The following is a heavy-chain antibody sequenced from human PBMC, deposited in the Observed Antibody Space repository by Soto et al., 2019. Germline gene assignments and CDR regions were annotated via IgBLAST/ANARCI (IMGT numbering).Heavy chain of an antibody. Sequence: PGGSLSLSGAASRFTFSSYWMSWVGQGTWKLPEWVANIKQDASQKYYVDSVMGRFTISSDNAKKSLYLQINSLRAEDTAVYYCARGAVAGRMDVWGKGT. D-gene: IGHD6-19*01. CDR1: RFTFSSYW. V-gene: IGHV3-7*01. CDR3: ARGAVAGRMDV. J-gene: IGHJ6*04. CDR2: IKQDASQK.